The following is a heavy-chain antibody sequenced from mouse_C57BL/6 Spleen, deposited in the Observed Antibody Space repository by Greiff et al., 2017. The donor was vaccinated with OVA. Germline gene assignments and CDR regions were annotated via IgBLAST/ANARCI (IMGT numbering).Heavy chain of an antibody. D-gene: IGHD1-1*01. Sequence: QVQLQQSGAELMKPGASVKLSCKATGYTFTGYWIEWVKQRPGHGLEWIGEILPGSGSTNYNEKFKGKATFTTDTSSNTAYMQISSLTTEDSAIYYCARAYYGTSGYWGQGTTLTVSS. CDR1: GYTFTGYW. CDR3: ARAYYGTSGY. V-gene: IGHV1-9*01. CDR2: ILPGSGST. J-gene: IGHJ2*01.